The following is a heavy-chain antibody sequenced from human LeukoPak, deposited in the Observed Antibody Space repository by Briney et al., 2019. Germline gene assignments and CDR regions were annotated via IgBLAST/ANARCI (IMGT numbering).Heavy chain of an antibody. D-gene: IGHD6-13*01. CDR1: GFTFSSYS. V-gene: IGHV3-48*04. CDR2: ISSSSSTI. CDR3: AREGDSSWKGPNYYYGMDV. J-gene: IGHJ6*02. Sequence: PGGSLRLSCAASGFTFSSYSMNWVRQAPGKGLEWVSYISSSSSTIYYADSVKGRFTISRDNAKNSLYLQMNSLRAEDTAVYYCAREGDSSWKGPNYYYGMDVWGQGTTVTVSS.